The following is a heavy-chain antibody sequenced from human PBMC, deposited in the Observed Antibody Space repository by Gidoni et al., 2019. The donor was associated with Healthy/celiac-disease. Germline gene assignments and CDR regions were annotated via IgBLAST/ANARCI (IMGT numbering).Heavy chain of an antibody. J-gene: IGHJ6*02. CDR3: ARDGSDVVVVAAILYYGMDV. Sequence: QVQLVESGGGVVQPGRSLRLSCAASGFTFSSYGRHWVRQAPGKGLEWVAVIWYDGSNKYYADSVKGRFTISRDNSKNTLYLQMNSLRAEDTAVYYCARDGSDVVVVAAILYYGMDVWGQGTTVTVSS. V-gene: IGHV3-33*01. CDR1: GFTFSSYG. CDR2: IWYDGSNK. D-gene: IGHD2-15*01.